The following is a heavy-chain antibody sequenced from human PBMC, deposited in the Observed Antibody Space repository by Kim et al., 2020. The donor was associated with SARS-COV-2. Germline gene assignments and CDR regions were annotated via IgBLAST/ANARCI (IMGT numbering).Heavy chain of an antibody. D-gene: IGHD3-10*01. CDR1: GGSISSYY. J-gene: IGHJ6*02. V-gene: IGHV4-59*01. CDR2: IYYSGST. Sequence: SETLSLTCTVSGGSISSYYWSWIRQPPGKGLEWIGYIYYSGSTNYNPSLKSRVTISVDTSKNQFSLKLSSVTAADTAVYYCARDSYGSGSYPYYYYGMDVWGQGTTVTVSS. CDR3: ARDSYGSGSYPYYYYGMDV.